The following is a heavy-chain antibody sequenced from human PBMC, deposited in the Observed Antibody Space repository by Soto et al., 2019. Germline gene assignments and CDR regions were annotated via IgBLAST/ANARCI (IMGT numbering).Heavy chain of an antibody. CDR3: AIRASYYDSSGYFDY. CDR2: IYDGSST. V-gene: IGHV3-74*01. CDR1: GFTFSSYG. D-gene: IGHD3-22*01. Sequence: GGSLRLSCAASGFTFSSYGMHWVRQAPGKGLEWVAVIYDGSSTSYADSVKGRFTISRDNAKNTLYLQMNSLRAEDTAVYYCAIRASYYDSSGYFDYWGQGTLVTVSS. J-gene: IGHJ4*02.